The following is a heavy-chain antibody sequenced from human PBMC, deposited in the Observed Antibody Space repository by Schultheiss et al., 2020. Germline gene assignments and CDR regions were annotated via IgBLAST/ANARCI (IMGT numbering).Heavy chain of an antibody. Sequence: SETLSLTCAVYGGSFSGYYWSWIRQPAGKGLEWIGRIYTSGSTNYNPSLKSRVTISVDTSKNQFSLKLSSVTAADTAVYYCARELHCSGGSCYSGWFDPWGQGTLVTVSS. D-gene: IGHD2-15*01. CDR2: IYTSGST. J-gene: IGHJ5*02. CDR3: ARELHCSGGSCYSGWFDP. V-gene: IGHV4-4*07. CDR1: GGSFSGYY.